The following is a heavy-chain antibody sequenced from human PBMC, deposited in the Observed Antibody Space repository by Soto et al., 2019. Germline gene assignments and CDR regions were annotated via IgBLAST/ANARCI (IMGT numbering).Heavy chain of an antibody. Sequence: EVQLVESGGGLVQPGRSLRLSCAASGFNFDDYAMHWVRQVPGKGLEWVSGVKWNGGRLGYADSVKGRFTISRDNAKNYLYLQMDNLRAEDTAFYYCAKGDGDGACYLINSWGRGTLVTVSS. V-gene: IGHV3-9*01. CDR1: GFNFDDYA. D-gene: IGHD2-21*02. CDR2: VKWNGGRL. J-gene: IGHJ4*02. CDR3: AKGDGDGACYLINS.